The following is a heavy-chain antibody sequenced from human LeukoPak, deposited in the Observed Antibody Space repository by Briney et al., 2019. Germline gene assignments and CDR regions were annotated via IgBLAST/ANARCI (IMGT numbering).Heavy chain of an antibody. CDR2: IYTSGIT. CDR3: ARADHDYYDSSGYLGY. CDR1: GGSISSGSYY. J-gene: IGHJ4*02. V-gene: IGHV4-61*02. D-gene: IGHD3-22*01. Sequence: RASQTLSLXCTVSGGSISSGSYYWSWIRQPAGKGLEWIGRIYTSGITKYNTYLKSRVTISVDTSKNQFSLKLSSVAAADTAVYYCARADHDYYDSSGYLGYWGQGTLVTVSS.